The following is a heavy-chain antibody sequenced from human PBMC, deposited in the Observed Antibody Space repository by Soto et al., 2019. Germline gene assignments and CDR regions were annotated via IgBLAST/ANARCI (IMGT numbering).Heavy chain of an antibody. Sequence: QVQLVESGGGVVQPGRSLRLSCAASGFTFSSYGMHWVRQAPGKGLEWVAVIWYDGSNKYYADSVKGRFTISRDNSKNTLYLQMNSLRAEDTAVYYCARVGLHLGESLYYYYYMDVWGKGTTVTVSS. J-gene: IGHJ6*03. V-gene: IGHV3-33*01. D-gene: IGHD3-16*01. CDR3: ARVGLHLGESLYYYYYMDV. CDR1: GFTFSSYG. CDR2: IWYDGSNK.